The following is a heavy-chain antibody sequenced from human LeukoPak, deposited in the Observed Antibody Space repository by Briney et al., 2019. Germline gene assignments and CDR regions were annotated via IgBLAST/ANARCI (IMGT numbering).Heavy chain of an antibody. J-gene: IGHJ4*02. CDR3: ATGGGSRKYSSSWSGERGPPFDY. D-gene: IGHD6-13*01. Sequence: ASVKVSCKVSGYTLTELSMHWVRQAPGKGLEWMGGFDPEDGETTYAQKFQGRVTMTEDTSTDTAYMELSSLRSEDTAVYYCATGGGSRKYSSSWSGERGPPFDYWGQGTLVTVSS. V-gene: IGHV1-24*01. CDR2: FDPEDGET. CDR1: GYTLTELS.